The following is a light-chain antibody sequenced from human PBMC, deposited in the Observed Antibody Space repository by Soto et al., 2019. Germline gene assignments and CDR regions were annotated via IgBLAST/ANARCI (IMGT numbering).Light chain of an antibody. CDR2: SIN. CDR3: AAWDDSLNGYV. Sequence: QSVLTQPPSASGTPGQRVTISCSGSNSNIRSNTVTWYQQLPGTAPKLLIYSINQRPSGVPDRFSGSKSDTSASLAISGLQSEDEADYYCAAWDDSLNGYVFGTGTKATVL. CDR1: NSNIRSNT. V-gene: IGLV1-44*01. J-gene: IGLJ1*01.